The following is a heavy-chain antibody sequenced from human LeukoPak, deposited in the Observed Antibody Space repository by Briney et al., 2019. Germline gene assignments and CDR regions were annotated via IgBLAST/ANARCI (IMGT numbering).Heavy chain of an antibody. CDR1: GYSFTSYW. J-gene: IGHJ3*02. D-gene: IGHD4-17*01. V-gene: IGHV5-51*01. Sequence: GESLRISCKGSGYSFTSYWISWVRQMPGKGLEWMGIIYPGDSDTKYSPSFQGQVTISADKSISTAYLQWSSLKASDTAMYYCARSDYYGDYSYAFDIWGQGTMVTVSS. CDR2: IYPGDSDT. CDR3: ARSDYYGDYSYAFDI.